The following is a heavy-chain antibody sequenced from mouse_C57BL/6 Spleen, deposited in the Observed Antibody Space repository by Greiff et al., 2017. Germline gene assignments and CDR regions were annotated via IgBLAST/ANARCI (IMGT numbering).Heavy chain of an antibody. J-gene: IGHJ1*03. Sequence: QVQLQQSGAELVRPGASVTLSCKASGYKFTDYEMHWVKQTPVHGLEWIGAIDPETGGTAYKQKFKGKAILTADKSSSTAYMELRSLTSEDSAVYYCTRFATEGYFDVWGTGTTVTVSS. V-gene: IGHV1-15*01. D-gene: IGHD1-1*01. CDR1: GYKFTDYE. CDR3: TRFATEGYFDV. CDR2: IDPETGGT.